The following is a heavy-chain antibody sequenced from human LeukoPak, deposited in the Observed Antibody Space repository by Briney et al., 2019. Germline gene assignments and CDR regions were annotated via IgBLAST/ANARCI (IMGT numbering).Heavy chain of an antibody. Sequence: SETLSLTCTDSGGSISSYYWSWIRQPPGKGLEWIGYIYYSGSTNYNPSLKSRVTISVDTSKNQFSLKLSSVTAADTAVYYCARGNGWYYYWGQGTLVTVSS. CDR2: IYYSGST. V-gene: IGHV4-59*08. CDR3: ARGNGWYYY. J-gene: IGHJ4*02. CDR1: GGSISSYY. D-gene: IGHD6-19*01.